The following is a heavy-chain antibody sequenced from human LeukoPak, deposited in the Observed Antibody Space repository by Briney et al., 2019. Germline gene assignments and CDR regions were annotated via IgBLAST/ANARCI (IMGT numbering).Heavy chain of an antibody. CDR1: GYTFTSYA. J-gene: IGHJ5*02. Sequence: ASVKVSCKASGYTFTSYAMNWVRQAPGQGLEWMGWINTNTGNPTYAQGFTGRFVFSLGTSVSTAYLQISSLKAEDTAVYYCARDPFSYYYDSSGYPSWGQGTLVTVSS. CDR2: INTNTGNP. D-gene: IGHD3-22*01. V-gene: IGHV7-4-1*02. CDR3: ARDPFSYYYDSSGYPS.